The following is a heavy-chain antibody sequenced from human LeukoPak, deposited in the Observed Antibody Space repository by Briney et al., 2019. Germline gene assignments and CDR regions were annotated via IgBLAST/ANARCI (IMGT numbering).Heavy chain of an antibody. D-gene: IGHD2-15*01. Sequence: ASVKVSCKASGYTFTTYHMHWVRQAPGQGLEWVGMIDTSDGNTNYAQKFLDRVTMTRDTSTSTVYMELRGRRSYDTAVYYCATGRSGGTWFDPWGQGTLVTVSS. V-gene: IGHV1-46*01. CDR1: GYTFTTYH. J-gene: IGHJ5*02. CDR2: IDTSDGNT. CDR3: ATGRSGGTWFDP.